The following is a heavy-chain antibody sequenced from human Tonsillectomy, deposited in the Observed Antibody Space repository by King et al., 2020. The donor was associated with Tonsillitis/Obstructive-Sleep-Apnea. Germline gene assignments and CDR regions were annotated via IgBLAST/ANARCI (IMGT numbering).Heavy chain of an antibody. J-gene: IGHJ5*02. CDR3: AHRGGYYDFWSCYYLSAFDP. CDR2: IYWDDDK. V-gene: IGHV2-5*02. D-gene: IGHD3-3*01. Sequence: TLKESGPTLVKPTQTLTLTCTFSGFSLSTSGVGVGWIRQPPGKALEWLALIYWDDDKRYSPSLKSRLTITKDTSRNQVVLTMTNMDPVDTATYYCAHRGGYYDFWSCYYLSAFDPWGQGTLVTVSS. CDR1: GFSLSTSGVG.